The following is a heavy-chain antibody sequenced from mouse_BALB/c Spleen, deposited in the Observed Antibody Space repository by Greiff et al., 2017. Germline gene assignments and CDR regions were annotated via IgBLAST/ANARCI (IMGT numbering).Heavy chain of an antibody. CDR1: GFTFSDYY. Sequence: DVMLVESGGGLVKPGGSLKLSCAASGFTFSDYYMYWVRQTPEKRLEWVATISDGGSYTYYPDSVKGRFTISRDNAKNNLYLQMSSLKSEDTAMYYCARGGDDDGFAYWGQGTLVTVSA. V-gene: IGHV5-4*02. J-gene: IGHJ3*01. CDR2: ISDGGSYT. D-gene: IGHD2-4*01. CDR3: ARGGDDDGFAY.